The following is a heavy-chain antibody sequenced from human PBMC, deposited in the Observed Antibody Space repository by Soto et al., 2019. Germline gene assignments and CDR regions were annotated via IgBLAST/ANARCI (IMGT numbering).Heavy chain of an antibody. D-gene: IGHD1-7*01. J-gene: IGHJ4*02. CDR2: INPNSGGT. CDR1: GYTFTGYY. Sequence: AASVKVSCKASGYTFTGYYMHWVRQAPGQGLEWMGWINPNSGGTNYAQKFQGWVTMTRDTSISTAYMELSRLRSDDTAVYYCATGITGTTGVFDYWGQGTLVTVSS. V-gene: IGHV1-2*04. CDR3: ATGITGTTGVFDY.